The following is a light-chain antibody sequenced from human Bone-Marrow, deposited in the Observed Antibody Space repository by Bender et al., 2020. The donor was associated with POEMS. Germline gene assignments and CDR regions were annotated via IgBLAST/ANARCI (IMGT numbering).Light chain of an antibody. CDR3: CSYAGSSTWV. CDR2: EVS. V-gene: IGLV2-23*02. J-gene: IGLJ3*02. CDR1: RSDVGRYDY. Sequence: QSALTQPPSASGSPGQSVTISCTGTRSDVGRYDYVSWYQQHPGKAPKLMIYEVSKRPSGVSNRFSGSKSGNTASLTISGLQAEDEADYYCCSYAGSSTWVFGGGTKLTVL.